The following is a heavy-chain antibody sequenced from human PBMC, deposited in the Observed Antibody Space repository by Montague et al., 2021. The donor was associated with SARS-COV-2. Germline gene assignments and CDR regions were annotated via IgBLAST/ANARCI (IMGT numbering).Heavy chain of an antibody. CDR2: IYSSGGT. V-gene: IGHV4-59*01. Sequence: SETLSLTCAVTGGSISHYYWNWIRQPPGKGLEWIGYIYSSGGTNYNPSLKSRVTLSLDAAMNHFSLRLSSVTAADTAVYYCARRTEILTGYYDYWGQGTLVTVSS. CDR3: ARRTEILTGYYDY. CDR1: GGSISHYY. D-gene: IGHD3-9*01. J-gene: IGHJ4*02.